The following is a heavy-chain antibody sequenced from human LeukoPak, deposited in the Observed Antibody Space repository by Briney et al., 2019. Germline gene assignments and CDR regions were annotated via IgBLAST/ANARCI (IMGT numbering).Heavy chain of an antibody. Sequence: PGGSLRLSCAASGFTVSSNYMSWVRQAPGKGLEWVAVIYSGGSTYYADSVEGRFTISRDNSKNTLYLQMNGLKAEDTAVYYCASTFYGDSPPYWGQGTLVTVSS. D-gene: IGHD4-17*01. J-gene: IGHJ4*02. V-gene: IGHV3-66*01. CDR2: IYSGGST. CDR1: GFTVSSNY. CDR3: ASTFYGDSPPY.